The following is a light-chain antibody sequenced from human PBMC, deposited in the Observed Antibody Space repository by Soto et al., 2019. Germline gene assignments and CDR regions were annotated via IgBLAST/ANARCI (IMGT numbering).Light chain of an antibody. CDR1: QSLYNNY. Sequence: ILFIPFSSTPALSPRERGTLSFRASQSLYNNYLAWYQEKPGQAPRLLIHGASSRPTGIPDRFSGSGSGTDFTLTITRLEPEDSAVYYCQQYGSSLTFGGGTKVDIK. J-gene: IGKJ4*01. V-gene: IGKV3-20*01. CDR3: QQYGSSLT. CDR2: GAS.